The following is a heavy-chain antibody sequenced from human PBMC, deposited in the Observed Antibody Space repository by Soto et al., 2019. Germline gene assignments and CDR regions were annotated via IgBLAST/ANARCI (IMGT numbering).Heavy chain of an antibody. CDR2: IYSGGDT. Sequence: EVQLVESGGDLVQRGGSLRLSCAASGFDVSNTDMSWVRQAPGKGLEWVSVIYSGGDTNYADSVKGRFIVSSNSHKNTLYLQMVSLRAENTAVYYCASDAIVVIAAPDYYFDYWGQGTLVTVSS. V-gene: IGHV3-66*01. D-gene: IGHD3-22*01. CDR1: GFDVSNTD. J-gene: IGHJ4*02. CDR3: ASDAIVVIAAPDYYFDY.